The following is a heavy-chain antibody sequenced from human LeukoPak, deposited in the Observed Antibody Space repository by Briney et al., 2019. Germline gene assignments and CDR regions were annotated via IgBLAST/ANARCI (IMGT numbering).Heavy chain of an antibody. D-gene: IGHD3-9*01. CDR1: GFIFSSYG. CDR2: ISSRSSYI. J-gene: IGHJ4*02. CDR3: AKEFYDILTGYLLGFDY. Sequence: GGSLRLSCAASGFIFSSYGMNWVRQAPGKGLEWVSSISSRSSYIYYADSVKGRFTISRDNSKNTLYLQMNSLRAEDTAVYYCAKEFYDILTGYLLGFDYWGQGTLVTVSS. V-gene: IGHV3-21*01.